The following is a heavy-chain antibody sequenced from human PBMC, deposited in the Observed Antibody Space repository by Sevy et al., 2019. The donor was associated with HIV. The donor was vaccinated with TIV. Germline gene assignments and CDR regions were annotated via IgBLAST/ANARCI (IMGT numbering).Heavy chain of an antibody. CDR3: AKDRSYYESTVDF. D-gene: IGHD3-22*01. J-gene: IGHJ4*02. V-gene: IGHV3-30*02. CDR2: IRFDGSEK. Sequence: GGSLRLSCEASGFPFNNYAMQWVRQAPGKGLEWVAFIRFDGSEKYYADSVKGRFTISRDNSKNTLVLQMTKLKTEDTAVDYCAKDRSYYESTVDFWGQGALVTVSS. CDR1: GFPFNNYA.